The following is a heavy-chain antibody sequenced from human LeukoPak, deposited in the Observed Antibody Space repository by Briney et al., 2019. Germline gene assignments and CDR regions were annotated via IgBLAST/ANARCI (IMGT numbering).Heavy chain of an antibody. CDR1: GYTFTGYY. D-gene: IGHD6-13*01. Sequence: ASVKVSCKASGYTFTGYYMHWVRKAPGQGLEWMGRTNPNSGGTNYAQKFQGRVTMTRETSISTAYMELSRLRSDDTAVYYCARDGYERQLVRIDYWGQGTLVTVSS. CDR3: ARDGYERQLVRIDY. V-gene: IGHV1-2*06. CDR2: TNPNSGGT. J-gene: IGHJ4*02.